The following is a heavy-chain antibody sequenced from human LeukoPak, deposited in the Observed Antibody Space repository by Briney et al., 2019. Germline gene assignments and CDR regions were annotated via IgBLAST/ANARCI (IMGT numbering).Heavy chain of an antibody. J-gene: IGHJ4*02. CDR1: GFTFSSYG. V-gene: IGHV3-30*02. Sequence: PGGSLRLSCAASGFTFSSYGMDWVRQGPGKGLEWVAFIRYDGSNKYYADSVEGRFTISRDNSRNTLYLQMNSLRAEDTAVYYCAKLLPTDYWGQGTLVTVSS. CDR2: IRYDGSNK. CDR3: AKLLPTDY. D-gene: IGHD2-15*01.